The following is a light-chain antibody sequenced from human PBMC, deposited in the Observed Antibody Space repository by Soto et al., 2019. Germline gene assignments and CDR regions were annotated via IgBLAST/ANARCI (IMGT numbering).Light chain of an antibody. CDR2: GAS. V-gene: IGKV1-39*01. CDR3: QQVYDFPHT. Sequence: DIPMTQSRSSLSASVGDRVTITCRTSQAINNYLNWYRQKPGKVPEVLIYGASSLQDGVSSKFTGSASRTYFTLTISRLQPEDFATYYCQQVYDFPHTFGQGTKVEV. CDR1: QAINNY. J-gene: IGKJ2*01.